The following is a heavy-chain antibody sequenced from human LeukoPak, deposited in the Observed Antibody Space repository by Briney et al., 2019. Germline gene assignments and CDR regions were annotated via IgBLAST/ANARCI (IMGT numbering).Heavy chain of an antibody. V-gene: IGHV3-30*04. D-gene: IGHD3-10*01. J-gene: IGHJ4*02. CDR2: ISYDGSNK. CDR3: AREDPYGSGSYFDY. Sequence: GGSLRLSCAASGFTFSSYAMHCVRQAPGKGLEWVAVISYDGSNKYYADSVKGRFTISRDNSKNTLYLQMNSLRAEDTAVYYCAREDPYGSGSYFDYWGQGTLVTVSS. CDR1: GFTFSSYA.